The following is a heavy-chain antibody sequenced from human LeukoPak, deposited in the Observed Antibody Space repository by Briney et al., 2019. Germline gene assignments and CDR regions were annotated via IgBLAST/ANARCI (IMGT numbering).Heavy chain of an antibody. D-gene: IGHD3-3*01. Sequence: PSETLSLTCTVSGGSLSSGGFYWNWIRQHPEKGLEWIGYISDRGSTYYNPSLKSRLAISVETSKNQLSLKLSSVTAADTAVYYCARGVSYDFWSGYRVYFDNWGQGTLVTVSS. J-gene: IGHJ4*02. CDR2: ISDRGST. CDR1: GGSLSSGGFY. V-gene: IGHV4-31*03. CDR3: ARGVSYDFWSGYRVYFDN.